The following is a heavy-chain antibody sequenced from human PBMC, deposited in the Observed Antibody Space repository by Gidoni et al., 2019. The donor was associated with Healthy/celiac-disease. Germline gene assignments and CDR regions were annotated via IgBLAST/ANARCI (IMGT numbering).Heavy chain of an antibody. CDR2: IYSGGST. J-gene: IGHJ4*02. Sequence: IYSGGSTYYADSVKGRFTISRDNSKNTLYLQMNSLRAEDTAVYYCARERSGYYFDYWGQGTLVTVSS. D-gene: IGHD1-26*01. V-gene: IGHV3-66*01. CDR3: ARERSGYYFDY.